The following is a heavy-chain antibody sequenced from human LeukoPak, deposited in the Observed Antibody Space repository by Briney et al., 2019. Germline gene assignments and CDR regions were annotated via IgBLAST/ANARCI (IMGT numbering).Heavy chain of an antibody. D-gene: IGHD3-10*01. J-gene: IGHJ3*02. V-gene: IGHV4-59*01. CDR2: IYYSGST. Sequence: LSETLSLTCTVSGGSISSYYWSWIRQPPGKGLEWIGYIYYSGSTNYNPSLKSRVTISVDTSKNQFSLKLSSVTAADTAVYYCARYTTMVRGVGDAFDIWGQGTMVTVSS. CDR3: ARYTTMVRGVGDAFDI. CDR1: GGSISSYY.